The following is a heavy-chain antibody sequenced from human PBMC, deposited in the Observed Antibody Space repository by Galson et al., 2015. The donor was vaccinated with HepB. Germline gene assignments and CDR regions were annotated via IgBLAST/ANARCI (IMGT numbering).Heavy chain of an antibody. V-gene: IGHV1-69*13. D-gene: IGHD4-23*01. CDR3: ARHDSGGNYRDFQH. Sequence: SVKVSCKVSGGTFRTNVISWVRQAPGQGLEWMGGIIPIFRTANYAQKFQGRVTITAEGSTSTAYMVLSSRRSEDTAVYYCARHDSGGNYRDFQHWGQGTLVTVSS. J-gene: IGHJ1*01. CDR1: GGTFRTNV. CDR2: IIPIFRTA.